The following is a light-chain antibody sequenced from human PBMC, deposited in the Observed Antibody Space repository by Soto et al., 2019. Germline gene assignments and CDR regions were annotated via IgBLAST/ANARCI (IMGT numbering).Light chain of an antibody. Sequence: EIVLTQSPGTLSLSPGERATLSCRASQSVSSSYLAWYQQKPGQAPRLLIYGASNRATGIPARFSGSGSGTDFTLTISSLEPEDVAVYFCQQRAGWPPTFGGGTKVDIK. V-gene: IGKV3-20*01. J-gene: IGKJ4*01. CDR3: QQRAGWPPT. CDR2: GAS. CDR1: QSVSSSY.